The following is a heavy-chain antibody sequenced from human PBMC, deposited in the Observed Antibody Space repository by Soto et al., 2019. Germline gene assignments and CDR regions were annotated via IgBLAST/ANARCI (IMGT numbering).Heavy chain of an antibody. CDR2: IRSKAYGGTT. J-gene: IGHJ6*03. CDR1: GFTFGDYA. V-gene: IGHV3-49*03. D-gene: IGHD2-2*03. Sequence: GGSLRLSCTASGFTFGDYAMSWFRQAPGKGLEWVGFIRSKAYGGTTEYAASVKGRFTISRDDSKSIAYLQMNSLKTEDTAVYYCTRDFPGYCSSTSCQENWDYYYYYMDVWGKGTTVTVSS. CDR3: TRDFPGYCSSTSCQENWDYYYYYMDV.